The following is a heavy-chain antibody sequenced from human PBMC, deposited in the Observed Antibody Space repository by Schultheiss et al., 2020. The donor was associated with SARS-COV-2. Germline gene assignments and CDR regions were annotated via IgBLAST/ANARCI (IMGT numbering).Heavy chain of an antibody. CDR2: IWYDGSNK. J-gene: IGHJ4*02. Sequence: GGSLRLSCAASGFTFSSYGMHWVRQAPGKGLEWVAVIWYDGSNKYYADSVKGRFTISRDNSKNTLYLQMNSLRAEDTAVYYCAKVRIVVVPAALDYWGQGTLVTVSS. CDR3: AKVRIVVVPAALDY. CDR1: GFTFSSYG. D-gene: IGHD2-2*01. V-gene: IGHV3-33*06.